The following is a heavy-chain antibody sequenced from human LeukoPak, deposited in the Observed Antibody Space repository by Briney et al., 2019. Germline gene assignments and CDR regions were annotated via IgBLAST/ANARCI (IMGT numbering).Heavy chain of an antibody. CDR1: GFTFSSYA. D-gene: IGHD3-16*01. CDR3: ARGIMITFGGVNDY. V-gene: IGHV3-23*01. J-gene: IGHJ4*02. Sequence: PGGSLRLSCAASGFTFSSYAMSWVRQAPGKGLEWVSAISGSGGSTYYADSVKGRFTISRDNSKNTLYLQMNSLRAEDTAVYYCARGIMITFGGVNDYWGQGTLVTVSS. CDR2: ISGSGGST.